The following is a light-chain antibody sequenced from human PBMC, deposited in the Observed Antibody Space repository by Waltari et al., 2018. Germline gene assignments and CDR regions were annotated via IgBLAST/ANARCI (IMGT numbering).Light chain of an antibody. CDR3: QQYNSYSSRA. CDR2: KAS. J-gene: IGKJ1*01. CDR1: QSISSW. Sequence: DIQMTQSPSPLSASVGDRVTITCRASQSISSWLAWYQQKPGKAPKLLIYKASSLESGVPSRFSGSGSGTEFTLTISSLQPDDFATYYCQQYNSYSSRAFGQGTKVEIK. V-gene: IGKV1-5*03.